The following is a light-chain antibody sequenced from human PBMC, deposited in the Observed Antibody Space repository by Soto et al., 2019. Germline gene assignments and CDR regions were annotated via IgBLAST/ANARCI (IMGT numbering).Light chain of an antibody. CDR3: QSYDTSLYWV. CDR2: HNN. CDR1: SSNIGAGYD. V-gene: IGLV1-40*01. J-gene: IGLJ3*02. Sequence: QAVVTQPPSVSGAPGQRVTISCTGSSSNIGAGYDVYWYQQLPGTAPKLLIHHNNNRPSGVPDRFSGSKSGTSASLAITGLQAGDEADYYCQSYDTSLYWVFGGGTKVTVL.